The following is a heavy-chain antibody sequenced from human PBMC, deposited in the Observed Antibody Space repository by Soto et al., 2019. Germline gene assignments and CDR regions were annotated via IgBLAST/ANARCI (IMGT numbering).Heavy chain of an antibody. J-gene: IGHJ6*02. CDR3: RRSSRYSTDV. CDR1: GDSVRSSSY. V-gene: IGHV4-39*01. D-gene: IGHD6-13*01. CDR2: IYSTGNT. Sequence: LSLTCTFSGDSVRSSSYWGWIRQPPGTGLEWIGSIYSTGNTYYNPSLNSQVTISVDTSKNQFSLNVISVTAADTAVYYCRRSSRYSTDVWGQGTTVTVSS.